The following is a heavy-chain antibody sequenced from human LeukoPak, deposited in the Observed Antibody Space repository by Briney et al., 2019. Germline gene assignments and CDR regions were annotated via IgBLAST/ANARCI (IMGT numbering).Heavy chain of an antibody. D-gene: IGHD5-12*01. Sequence: KPSETLSLTCTVSGGSISSSSYYWGWIRQPPGKGLEWIGSIYYSGSTYYNPSLKSRVTISVDTSKNQFSLKLSSVTAADTAVYYCARLYSGYDLLDYWGQGTLVTVSS. CDR1: GGSISSSSYY. CDR3: ARLYSGYDLLDY. J-gene: IGHJ4*02. CDR2: IYYSGST. V-gene: IGHV4-39*07.